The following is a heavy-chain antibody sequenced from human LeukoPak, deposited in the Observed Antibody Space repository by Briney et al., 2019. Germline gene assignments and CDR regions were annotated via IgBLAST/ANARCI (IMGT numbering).Heavy chain of an antibody. CDR3: ARDRLSLGAFDI. CDR2: IYSSGST. CDR1: GGSINNYY. D-gene: IGHD7-27*01. Sequence: SETLSLTCTVSGGSINNYYWSWIRQPAGKGLEWIGRIYSSGSTYYNPSLKSRVTISLDTSKNQFSLRLSSLTAADTAVYYCARDRLSLGAFDIWGQGTMVTVSS. V-gene: IGHV4-4*07. J-gene: IGHJ3*02.